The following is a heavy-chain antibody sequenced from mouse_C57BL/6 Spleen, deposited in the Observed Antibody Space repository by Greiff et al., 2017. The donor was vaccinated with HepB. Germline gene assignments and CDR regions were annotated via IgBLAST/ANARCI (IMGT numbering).Heavy chain of an antibody. J-gene: IGHJ2*01. V-gene: IGHV1-22*01. D-gene: IGHD2-2*01. CDR1: GYTFTDYN. CDR2: INPNNGGT. Sequence: DVQLQESGPELVKPGASVKMSCKASGYTFTDYNMHWVKQSHGKSLEWIGYINPNNGGTSYNQKFKGKATLTVNKSSSTAYMELRSLTSEDSAVYYCARGNGYDAYYFDYWGQGTTLTVSS. CDR3: ARGNGYDAYYFDY.